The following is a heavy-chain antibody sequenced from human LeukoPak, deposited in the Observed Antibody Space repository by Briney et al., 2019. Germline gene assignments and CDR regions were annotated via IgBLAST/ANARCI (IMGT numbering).Heavy chain of an antibody. D-gene: IGHD3-16*01. CDR3: ARAETYDYVWGSYDY. Sequence: ASVKVSCKASGYTFTSYYMHWVRQAPGQGLEWMGLINPSGGSTSYAQKFQGRVTMTRDTSTSTVYMELSSLRSEDTAVYYCARAETYDYVWGSYDYWGQGTLVTVSS. CDR2: INPSGGST. V-gene: IGHV1-46*01. CDR1: GYTFTSYY. J-gene: IGHJ4*02.